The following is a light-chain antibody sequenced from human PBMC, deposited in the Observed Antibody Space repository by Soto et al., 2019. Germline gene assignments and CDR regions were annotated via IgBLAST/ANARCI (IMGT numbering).Light chain of an antibody. V-gene: IGLV1-44*01. CDR2: SNN. CDR1: SSNIGSNP. J-gene: IGLJ3*02. Sequence: QSVLTQPPSASGTPGQRVTISCSGSSSNIGSNPVNWYQQVPGTAPKFLMYSNNQRPSGVPDRFSASKSGNSASLAISGLQSEDEAAYYCAAWDDSLNAVLFGGGTKLTVL. CDR3: AAWDDSLNAVL.